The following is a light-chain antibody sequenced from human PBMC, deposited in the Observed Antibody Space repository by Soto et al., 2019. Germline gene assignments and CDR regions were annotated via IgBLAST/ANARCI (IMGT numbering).Light chain of an antibody. CDR2: DAS. V-gene: IGKV3-11*01. CDR1: QSVSSY. J-gene: IGKJ5*01. Sequence: IVFTQSPAPLSLSPGERATLSCRASQSVSSYLAWYQQKPGQAPRLLIYDASNRATGIPARFSGSGSGTDFTLTISSLEPEDFAVYYCQQRSNWPITFGQGTRLEIK. CDR3: QQRSNWPIT.